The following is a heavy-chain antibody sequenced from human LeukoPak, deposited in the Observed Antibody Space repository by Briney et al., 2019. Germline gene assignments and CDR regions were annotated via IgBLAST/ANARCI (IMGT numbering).Heavy chain of an antibody. CDR3: ARVSLISRVAWGGVWY. Sequence: SETLSLTCTVSGGSISSYYWSWIRQPPGKGLEWIGYIYYSGSTNYNPSLKSRVTISVDTSKNQFPLKLSSVTAADTAVYYCARVSLISRVAWGGVWYWGQGTPVTVSS. CDR1: GGSISSYY. V-gene: IGHV4-59*01. J-gene: IGHJ4*02. D-gene: IGHD3-3*02. CDR2: IYYSGST.